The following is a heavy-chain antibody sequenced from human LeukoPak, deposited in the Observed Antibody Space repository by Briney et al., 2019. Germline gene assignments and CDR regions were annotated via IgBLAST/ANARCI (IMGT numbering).Heavy chain of an antibody. V-gene: IGHV1-18*01. Sequence: ASVKVSCKASGYTFTSYGISWVRQAPGQGLEWMGWISAYNGNTNYAQKLQGRVTMTTDTSTSTAYMELRSLRSDAAAVYYCARELHILTGYLYPDYWGQGTLVTVSS. D-gene: IGHD3-9*01. CDR3: ARELHILTGYLYPDY. CDR2: ISAYNGNT. CDR1: GYTFTSYG. J-gene: IGHJ4*02.